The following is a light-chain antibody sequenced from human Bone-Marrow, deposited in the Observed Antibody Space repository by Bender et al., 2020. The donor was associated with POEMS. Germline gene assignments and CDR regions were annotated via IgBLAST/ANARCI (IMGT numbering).Light chain of an antibody. CDR2: DGT. J-gene: IGLJ2*01. CDR3: CSFGDYPL. CDR1: SNDFESYNL. Sequence: QSALTQPAFVSGSPGQSITISCAGSSNDFESYNLVSWYQQHPGNAPKLIIYDGTERPSGVSDRFSGSKSGNTASLTISGLQAEDEADYHCCSFGDYPLFGGGTKLTVL. V-gene: IGLV2-23*01.